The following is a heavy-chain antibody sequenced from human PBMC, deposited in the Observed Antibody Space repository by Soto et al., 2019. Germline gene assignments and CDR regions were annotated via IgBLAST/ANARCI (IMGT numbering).Heavy chain of an antibody. CDR3: ARDSEFGDLLGQSPFDT. J-gene: IGHJ3*02. CDR2: IYYSGST. V-gene: IGHV4-59*01. Sequence: KTSETLSLTCTVSGSSISSYYWSWIRQPPGKGLEWIGYIYYSGSTNYNPSLKSRVTISVDTSKNQFSLKLSSVTAADTAVYYCARDSEFGDLLGQSPFDTWGQGTMVTVSS. CDR1: GSSISSYY. D-gene: IGHD3-10*01.